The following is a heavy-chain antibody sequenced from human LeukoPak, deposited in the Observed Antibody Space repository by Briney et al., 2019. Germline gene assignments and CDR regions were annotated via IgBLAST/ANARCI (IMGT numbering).Heavy chain of an antibody. D-gene: IGHD3-10*01. CDR2: IYHSGST. CDR1: GGSISSSNW. V-gene: IGHV4-4*02. CDR3: ARYYYGSGSENWFDP. Sequence: PSGTLSLTCAVSGGSISSSNWWSWVRQPPGKGLEWIGEIYHSGSTNYNPSLKSRVTISVDKSKNQFSLKLSSVTAADTAVYYCARYYYGSGSENWFDPWGQGTLVTVSS. J-gene: IGHJ5*02.